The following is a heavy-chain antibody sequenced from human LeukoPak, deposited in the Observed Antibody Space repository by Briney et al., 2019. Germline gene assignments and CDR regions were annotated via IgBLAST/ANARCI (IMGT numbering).Heavy chain of an antibody. J-gene: IGHJ4*02. V-gene: IGHV3-23*01. Sequence: GGSLRLSCAASGFTFSSYAMSWVRQAPGKGLEWVSAISGSGGSTYYADSVKGRFTISRDNSKNTLYLQMNSLRTEDTAFYYCAKDVRGGPFWYYFDYWGQGTVVTVSS. CDR1: GFTFSSYA. CDR3: AKDVRGGPFWYYFDY. D-gene: IGHD3-10*02. CDR2: ISGSGGST.